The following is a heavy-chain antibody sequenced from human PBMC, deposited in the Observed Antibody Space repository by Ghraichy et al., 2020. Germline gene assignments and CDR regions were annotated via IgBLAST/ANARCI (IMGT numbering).Heavy chain of an antibody. D-gene: IGHD4-23*01. CDR3: ARETTIDYGGNPPYGMDV. V-gene: IGHV1-46*01. J-gene: IGHJ6*02. CDR2: INPSGGST. CDR1: GYTFTSYY. Sequence: ASVKVSCKASGYTFTSYYMHWVRQAPGQGLEWMGIINPSGGSTSYAQKFQGRVTMTRDTSTSTVYMELSSLRSEDTAVYYCARETTIDYGGNPPYGMDVWGQGTTVTVSS.